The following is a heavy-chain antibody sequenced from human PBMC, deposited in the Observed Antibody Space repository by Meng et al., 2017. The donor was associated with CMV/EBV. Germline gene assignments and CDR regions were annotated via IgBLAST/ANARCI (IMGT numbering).Heavy chain of an antibody. D-gene: IGHD2-2*01. Sequence: QVAVGGSGGGVVQPGGSLRLSWAASGFTFSSYGMHWVRQAPGKGLEWVAFIRYDGSNKYYADSVKGRFTISRDNSKNTLYLQMNSLRAEDTAVYYCAKIPAARFDYWGQGTLVTVSS. J-gene: IGHJ4*02. CDR3: AKIPAARFDY. CDR2: IRYDGSNK. CDR1: GFTFSSYG. V-gene: IGHV3-30*02.